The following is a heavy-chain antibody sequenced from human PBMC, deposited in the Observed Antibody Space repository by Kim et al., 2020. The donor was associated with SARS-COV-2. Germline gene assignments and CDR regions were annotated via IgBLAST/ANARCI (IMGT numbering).Heavy chain of an antibody. Sequence: SETLSLTCAVYGGSFSGYYWSWIRQPPGKGLEWIGEINHSRRTNYNPSLKSRVTISVDTSKNQFSLKLTSVTAADTAVYFCARSLSNTSGWGSHYCDLWGQGILVTVSS. D-gene: IGHD3-10*01. V-gene: IGHV4-34*01. J-gene: IGHJ4*02. CDR1: GGSFSGYY. CDR3: ARSLSNTSGWGSHYCDL. CDR2: INHSRRT.